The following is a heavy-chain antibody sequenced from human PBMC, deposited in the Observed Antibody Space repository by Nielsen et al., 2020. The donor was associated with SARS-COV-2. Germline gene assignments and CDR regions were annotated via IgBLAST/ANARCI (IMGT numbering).Heavy chain of an antibody. CDR2: IKEDGIEK. CDR3: ARVREEWELRYWYFDL. V-gene: IGHV3-7*03. Sequence: GESLKISCAASGFTFSSYWMTWVRQAPGKGLEWVANIKEDGIEKYYVDSLKGRFTISRDNAKNSLYLQMNSLRAEDTALYHCARVREEWELRYWYFDLWGRGTLVTVSS. D-gene: IGHD1-26*01. CDR1: GFTFSSYW. J-gene: IGHJ2*01.